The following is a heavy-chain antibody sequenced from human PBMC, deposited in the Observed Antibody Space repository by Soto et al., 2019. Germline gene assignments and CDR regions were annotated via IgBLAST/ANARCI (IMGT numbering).Heavy chain of an antibody. D-gene: IGHD3-10*01. CDR1: GGSITSSDW. V-gene: IGHV4-4*02. CDR2: IYHSGTT. Sequence: QVQLQESGPGLVKPSGTLSLTCDVSGGSITSSDWWSWIRQPTGKGLEWIGEIYHSGTTNYNPSFKSRASVSVDRSKSQFSLSLSPVTAADTAVYYCASLRPRGVVDYWGQGALVTVSS. CDR3: ASLRPRGVVDY. J-gene: IGHJ4*02.